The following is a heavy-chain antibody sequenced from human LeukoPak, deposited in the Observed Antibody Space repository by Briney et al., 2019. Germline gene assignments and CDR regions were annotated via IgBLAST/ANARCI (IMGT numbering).Heavy chain of an antibody. CDR3: ARRLYDTSGYYLDY. D-gene: IGHD3-22*01. J-gene: IGHJ4*02. V-gene: IGHV5-51*01. CDR1: GYTVTSYW. Sequence: GESLKVSCKDSGYTVTSYWIGWVRQMPGKGLEWKGIIYPGDSDTRYSPTFQGQVTISVDKSISTAYLQWSSLKGSDTAMYYCARRLYDTSGYYLDYWGQGTLVTVSS. CDR2: IYPGDSDT.